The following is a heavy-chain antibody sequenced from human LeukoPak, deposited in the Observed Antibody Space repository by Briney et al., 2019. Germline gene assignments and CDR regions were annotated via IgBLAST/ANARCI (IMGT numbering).Heavy chain of an antibody. CDR1: GFTFRSYG. J-gene: IGHJ5*02. CDR2: ISFEGSNQ. D-gene: IGHD6-13*01. V-gene: IGHV3-30*18. Sequence: GGSLRHSCAASGFTFRSYGMHWLRQAPAKGLAGVAFISFEGSNQYYPDSVKGRSTLSRYNSKKTLYLQMNTLRAEYTAVYYGAKTGGAIAAAANWFEPWGQGTLVSVSS. CDR3: AKTGGAIAAAANWFEP.